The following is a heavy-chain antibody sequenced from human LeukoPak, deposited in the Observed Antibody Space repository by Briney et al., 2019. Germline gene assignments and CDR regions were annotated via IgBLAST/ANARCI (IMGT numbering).Heavy chain of an antibody. Sequence: ASVKVSCKASGYTFTGYYMHWVRQAPGQGLEWMGWINPNSGGTNYAQKFQGRVTMTWDTSISTAYMELSRLRSDDTAVYYCARVRRITMIVVANNWFDPWGQGTMVTVSS. D-gene: IGHD3-22*01. CDR2: INPNSGGT. V-gene: IGHV1-2*02. CDR1: GYTFTGYY. J-gene: IGHJ5*02. CDR3: ARVRRITMIVVANNWFDP.